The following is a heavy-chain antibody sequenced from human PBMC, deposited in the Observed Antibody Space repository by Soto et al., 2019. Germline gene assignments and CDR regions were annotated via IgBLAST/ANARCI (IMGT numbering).Heavy chain of an antibody. CDR3: ACGNSSGAQFDY. CDR1: GFTFSDYY. CDR2: ISSSSSYT. D-gene: IGHD3-22*01. V-gene: IGHV3-11*06. Sequence: GGSLRLSCAASGFTFSDYYMSWIRQAPGKGLEWVSYISSSSSYTNYADSVKGRFTISRDNAKNSLYLQMNSLRAEDTAVYYCACGNSSGAQFDYWGQGTLVTVSS. J-gene: IGHJ4*02.